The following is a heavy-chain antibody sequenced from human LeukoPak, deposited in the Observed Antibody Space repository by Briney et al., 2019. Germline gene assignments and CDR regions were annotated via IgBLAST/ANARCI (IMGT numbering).Heavy chain of an antibody. V-gene: IGHV1-69*05. D-gene: IGHD5-24*01. Sequence: SVKVSCKASGGTFSSYAISWVRQAPGQGLEWMGRIIPIFGTANYAQKFQGRVTITTDESTSTAYMELSSLRSEDTAVYYCARVTERWPIQFDYWGQGTLVTVSS. CDR2: IIPIFGTA. CDR3: ARVTERWPIQFDY. CDR1: GGTFSSYA. J-gene: IGHJ4*02.